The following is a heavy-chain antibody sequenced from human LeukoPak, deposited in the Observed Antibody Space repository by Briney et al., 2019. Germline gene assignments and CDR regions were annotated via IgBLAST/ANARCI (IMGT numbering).Heavy chain of an antibody. D-gene: IGHD2-15*01. Sequence: GGSLRLSCAASGFTFGSHGMTWVRQTPGKGLVWVAGISSSGGSIYYAGSAKGRFSISRDNSKNTLYLQMNSLRAEDMALYYCAKVASPYYYYYYMDVWGKGTTVTVSS. CDR3: AKVASPYYYYYYMDV. J-gene: IGHJ6*03. V-gene: IGHV3-23*01. CDR2: ISSSGGSI. CDR1: GFTFGSHG.